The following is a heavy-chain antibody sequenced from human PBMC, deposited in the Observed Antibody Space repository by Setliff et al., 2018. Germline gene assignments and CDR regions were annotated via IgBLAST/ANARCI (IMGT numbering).Heavy chain of an antibody. V-gene: IGHV3-53*01. D-gene: IGHD6-19*01. CDR1: GFTVSSNY. Sequence: GGSLRLSCAASGFTVSSNYMSWVRQAPGKGLEWVSVIYSGGSTYYADSVKGRFTISRDNSKNTLYLQMNSLRAEDTAIYYCAKVYRSGWYLGNWGQGTLVTVSS. CDR2: IYSGGST. J-gene: IGHJ4*02. CDR3: AKVYRSGWYLGN.